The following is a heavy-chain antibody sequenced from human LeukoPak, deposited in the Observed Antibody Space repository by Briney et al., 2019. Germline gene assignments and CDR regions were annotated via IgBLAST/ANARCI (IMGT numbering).Heavy chain of an antibody. V-gene: IGHV3-23*01. CDR1: GFTFSSYA. CDR3: AKGRGWEASYYYYYMDV. J-gene: IGHJ6*03. D-gene: IGHD1-26*01. CDR2: ISGSGGST. Sequence: GGSLRLSCAASGFTFSSYAMSWVRQAPGKGLEWVSAISGSGGSTYYADSVKGRFTISRDNSKNTLYLHMNSLRAEDTAVYYCAKGRGWEASYYYYYMDVWGKGTTVTISS.